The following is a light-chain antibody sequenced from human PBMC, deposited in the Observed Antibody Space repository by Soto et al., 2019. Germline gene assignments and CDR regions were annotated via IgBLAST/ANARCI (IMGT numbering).Light chain of an antibody. J-gene: IGLJ2*01. CDR3: ATWDNGLTGVV. V-gene: IGLV1-44*01. Sequence: QSVLTQPPSRSGSPGQRVAISCSGSSSNIGSNTVHWSQQIPGTAPKLLIYTNNQRSSGVSDRFSGSKSDTSASLVISGLQSEDEADYYCATWDNGLTGVVFGGGTQLTVL. CDR1: SSNIGSNT. CDR2: TNN.